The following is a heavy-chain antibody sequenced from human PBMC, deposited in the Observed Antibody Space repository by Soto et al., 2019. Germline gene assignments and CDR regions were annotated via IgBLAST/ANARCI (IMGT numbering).Heavy chain of an antibody. CDR2: IYYSGST. J-gene: IGHJ6*03. D-gene: IGHD3-10*01. Sequence: SSETLSLTCTVSGGSISSYYWSWIRQPPGKGLEWIGYIYYSGSTNYNPSLKSRVTISVDTSKNQFSLKLSSVTAADTAVYYCARIMGPMVGEGNYYYYYYLDVWGKGTTVTVSS. V-gene: IGHV4-59*01. CDR3: ARIMGPMVGEGNYYYYYYLDV. CDR1: GGSISSYY.